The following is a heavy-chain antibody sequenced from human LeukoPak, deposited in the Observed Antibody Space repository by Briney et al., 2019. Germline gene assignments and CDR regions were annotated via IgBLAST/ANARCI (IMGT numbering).Heavy chain of an antibody. CDR2: ISPYNGNT. CDR3: ARLICSTTTCYDHWFDP. J-gene: IGHJ5*02. Sequence: ASVKVSCKASGGTFSSYAISWVRQAPGQGLEWMGWISPYNGNTNYAQKVQGRVTMTTDTSTSTAYMELRSLRSDDTAVYYCARLICSTTTCYDHWFDPWGQGTLVTVSS. D-gene: IGHD2-2*01. CDR1: GGTFSSYA. V-gene: IGHV1-18*01.